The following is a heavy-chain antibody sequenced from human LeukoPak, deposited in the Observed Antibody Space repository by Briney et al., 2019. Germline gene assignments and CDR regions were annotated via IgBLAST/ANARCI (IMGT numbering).Heavy chain of an antibody. CDR1: GGSFSNYY. V-gene: IGHV4-34*01. Sequence: SETLSLTCAVYGGSFSNYYWSWIRQPPGKGLEWIGEINHSGSTNYNPSLRSRVTISVDTSKKQFSLKLSSVTAADTAVYYCARPYCSAGNCYSNFDSWGQGTLVTVSS. J-gene: IGHJ4*02. D-gene: IGHD2-15*01. CDR2: INHSGST. CDR3: ARPYCSAGNCYSNFDS.